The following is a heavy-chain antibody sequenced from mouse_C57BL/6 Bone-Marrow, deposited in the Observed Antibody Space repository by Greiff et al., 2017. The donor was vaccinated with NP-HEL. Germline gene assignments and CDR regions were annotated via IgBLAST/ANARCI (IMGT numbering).Heavy chain of an antibody. J-gene: IGHJ3*01. Sequence: EVKLVEPGGGLVQPGGSLKLSCAASGFTFSDYYMYWVRQTPEKRLEWVAYISNGGGSTYYPDTVKGRFTISRDNAKNTLYLQMSRLKSEDTAMYYCARPSTVVAPFADWGQGTLVTVSA. V-gene: IGHV5-12*01. CDR2: ISNGGGST. CDR3: ARPSTVVAPFAD. CDR1: GFTFSDYY. D-gene: IGHD1-1*01.